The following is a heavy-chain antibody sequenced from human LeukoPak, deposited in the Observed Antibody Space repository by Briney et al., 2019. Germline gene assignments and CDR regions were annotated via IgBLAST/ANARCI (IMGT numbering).Heavy chain of an antibody. J-gene: IGHJ4*02. V-gene: IGHV1-2*02. D-gene: IGHD3-10*01. CDR3: ARDGDYYGSGSNFDY. Sequence: ASVKVSCKASGYTFTNYYMHWVRQAPGQGLEWMGWINPNSGGTNYAQKFQGRVTMTRDTSISTAYMELSRLRSDDTAVYYCARDGDYYGSGSNFDYWGQGTLVTVSS. CDR2: INPNSGGT. CDR1: GYTFTNYY.